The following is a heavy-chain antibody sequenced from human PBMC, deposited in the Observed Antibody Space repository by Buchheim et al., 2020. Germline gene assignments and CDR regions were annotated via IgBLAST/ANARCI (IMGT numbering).Heavy chain of an antibody. Sequence: EVQLVQSGAEVKKPGESLKISCQASGYTFTKSWIGWVRQVPGKGLEWMGVIYPSDSDARYSPSLQGQVTIPADRSINPAYLQWNSLRASDTATYFCTRQPMVRGVGRFDHWGQGT. CDR3: TRQPMVRGVGRFDH. D-gene: IGHD3-10*01. CDR1: GYTFTKSW. J-gene: IGHJ5*02. CDR2: IYPSDSDA. V-gene: IGHV5-51*01.